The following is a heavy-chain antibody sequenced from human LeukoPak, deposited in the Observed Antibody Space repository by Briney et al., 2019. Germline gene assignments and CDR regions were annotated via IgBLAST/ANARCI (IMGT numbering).Heavy chain of an antibody. CDR3: ARDEVGATLYYYYGMDV. Sequence: GSLRLSCAASGFTFSSYGMNWVRQAPGKGLEWVSYISSSSSTIYYADSVKGRFTISRDNAKNSLYLQMNSLRAEDAAVYYCARDEVGATLYYYYGMDVWGQGTTVTVSS. CDR2: ISSSSSTI. J-gene: IGHJ6*02. D-gene: IGHD1-26*01. V-gene: IGHV3-48*01. CDR1: GFTFSSYG.